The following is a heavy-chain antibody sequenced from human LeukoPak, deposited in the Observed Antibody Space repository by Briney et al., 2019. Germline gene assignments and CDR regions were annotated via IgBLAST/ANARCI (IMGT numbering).Heavy chain of an antibody. CDR2: IYYSGST. D-gene: IGHD3-10*01. CDR3: ARVSGSSDYYYYYGMDV. V-gene: IGHV4-59*01. Sequence: SETLSLTCTVSGGSISSYYWSWIRQPPGKGLEWIGYIYYSGSTNYNPSLKSRVTISVDTSKNQFSLKLSSVTAADTAVYYCARVSGSSDYYYYYGMDVWGQGTTVTVSS. CDR1: GGSISSYY. J-gene: IGHJ6*02.